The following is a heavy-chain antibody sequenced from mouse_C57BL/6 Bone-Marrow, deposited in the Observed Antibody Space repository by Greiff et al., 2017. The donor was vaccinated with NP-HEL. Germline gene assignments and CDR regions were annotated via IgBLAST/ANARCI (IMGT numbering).Heavy chain of an antibody. CDR1: GFTFSSYA. V-gene: IGHV5-9-1*02. CDR2: ISSGGDYI. J-gene: IGHJ4*01. CDR3: TRAPYYYSSSPYYYAMGD. D-gene: IGHD1-1*01. Sequence: EVQRVESGEGLVKPGGSLKLSCAASGFTFSSYAMSWVRQTPEKRLEWVAYISSGGDYIYYADTVKGRFTISRDNARNTLYLQMSSLKCEDTAMYYCTRAPYYYSSSPYYYAMGDWGQGTSVTVAS.